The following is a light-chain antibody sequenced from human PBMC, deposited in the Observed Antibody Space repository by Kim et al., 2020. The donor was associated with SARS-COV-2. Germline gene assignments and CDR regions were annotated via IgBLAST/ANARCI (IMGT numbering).Light chain of an antibody. CDR1: QSVGRN. CDR2: GAS. Sequence: SPGESPPLSGRASQSVGRNLAWYQQKPGQAPRLVIYGASTRATGVPARFSGSGYGTEFTLTISSLQSEDFAVYYCQQYNNWPPLTFGPGTKVDIK. J-gene: IGKJ3*01. CDR3: QQYNNWPPLT. V-gene: IGKV3-15*01.